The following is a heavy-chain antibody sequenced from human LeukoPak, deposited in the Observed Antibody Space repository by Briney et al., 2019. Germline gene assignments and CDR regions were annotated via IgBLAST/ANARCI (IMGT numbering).Heavy chain of an antibody. J-gene: IGHJ4*02. CDR3: ARVGHYDSSGYYYDY. V-gene: IGHV4-59*01. CDR1: GGSITSYH. Sequence: SETLSLTCTVSGGSITSYHWSWIRQPPGKGLEYIGYMYHSGSSNYNPSLKSRVTLSVDTSKNQLSLKLSSVTAADTAVYYCARVGHYDSSGYYYDYWGQGILVTVSS. CDR2: MYHSGSS. D-gene: IGHD3-22*01.